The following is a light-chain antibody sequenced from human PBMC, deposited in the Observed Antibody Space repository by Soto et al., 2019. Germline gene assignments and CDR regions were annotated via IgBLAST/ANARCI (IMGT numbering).Light chain of an antibody. J-gene: IGKJ4*01. CDR1: QSVNNNY. CDR2: GAS. Sequence: ENVLTQSPGTLSLSPGEEATLSCRANQSVNNNYLAWYQQTPGQPPRLLIYGASTRATGIPDRFSGRGSGTDFTLTIRSLEPEDFAVYYCQQYGTSPALTFGGGTKVEIK. CDR3: QQYGTSPALT. V-gene: IGKV3-20*01.